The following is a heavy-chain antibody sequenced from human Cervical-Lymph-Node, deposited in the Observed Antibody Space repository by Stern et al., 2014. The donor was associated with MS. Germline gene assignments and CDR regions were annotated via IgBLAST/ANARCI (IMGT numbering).Heavy chain of an antibody. CDR1: GDSITSSSYY. CDR3: ARSFPHYDILAGNRDINFDS. V-gene: IGHV4-39*01. Sequence: VQLVESGPGLVKPSETLSLTCTVSGDSITSSSYYWGWIRQPPGKGLEWIGTIYYSGSTYYNPSLKSRVTMSVDTSKNQFSLTRSSVTAADTAVYYCARSFPHYDILAGNRDINFDSWGQGTLVTVSS. D-gene: IGHD3-9*01. J-gene: IGHJ4*02. CDR2: IYYSGST.